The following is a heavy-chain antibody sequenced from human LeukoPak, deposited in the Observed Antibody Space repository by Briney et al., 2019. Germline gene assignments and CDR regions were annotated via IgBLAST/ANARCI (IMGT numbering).Heavy chain of an antibody. CDR3: ARAAHPYSSSWKGDYFDY. J-gene: IGHJ4*02. D-gene: IGHD6-13*01. Sequence: GASVKVSCKASGYTFTSYGISWVRRAPGQGLEWMGWICAYNGNTNYAQKLQGRVTMTTDTSTSTAYMELRSLRSDDTAVYYCARAAHPYSSSWKGDYFDYWGQGTLVTVSS. V-gene: IGHV1-18*01. CDR1: GYTFTSYG. CDR2: ICAYNGNT.